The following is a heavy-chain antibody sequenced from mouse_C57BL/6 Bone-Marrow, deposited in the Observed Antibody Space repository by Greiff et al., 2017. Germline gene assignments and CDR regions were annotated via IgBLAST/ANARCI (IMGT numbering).Heavy chain of an antibody. CDR1: GFNIKDYY. Sequence: VQLQQSGAELVRPGASVKLSCTASGFNIKDYYMHWVKQRPEQGLEWIGRIDPEDGDTEYAPKFQGKATLTVDKSSSTAYMELRSLTSEDTAVYYCARNKHYYGSRGDAMDYWGQGTSVTVSS. CDR2: IDPEDGDT. CDR3: ARNKHYYGSRGDAMDY. D-gene: IGHD1-1*01. V-gene: IGHV14-1*01. J-gene: IGHJ4*01.